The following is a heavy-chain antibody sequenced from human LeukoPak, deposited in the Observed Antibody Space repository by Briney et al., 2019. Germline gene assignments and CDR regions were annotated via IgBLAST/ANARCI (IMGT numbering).Heavy chain of an antibody. Sequence: PGGSLRLSCAASGFTFSSYAMSWVRQAPGKGLEWVSAISGSGGSTYYADSVKGRFTISRDNSKNTLYLQMNSLRAEDTAVYYCATATDRQWLANSFDYWGQGTLVTVSS. CDR1: GFTFSSYA. CDR2: ISGSGGST. D-gene: IGHD6-19*01. CDR3: ATATDRQWLANSFDY. J-gene: IGHJ4*02. V-gene: IGHV3-23*01.